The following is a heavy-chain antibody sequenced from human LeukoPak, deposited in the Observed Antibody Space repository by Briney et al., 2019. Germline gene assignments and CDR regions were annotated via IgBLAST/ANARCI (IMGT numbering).Heavy chain of an antibody. J-gene: IGHJ4*02. CDR2: ISSSSSYI. CDR3: ARDSYYYDSSGYWDY. CDR1: GFTFGSYS. Sequence: PGGSLRLSCAASGFTFGSYSMNWVRQAPGKGLEWVSSISSSSSYIYYADSVKGRFTISRDNAKNSLYLQMNSLRAEDTAVYYCARDSYYYDSSGYWDYWGQGTLVTVSS. V-gene: IGHV3-21*01. D-gene: IGHD3-22*01.